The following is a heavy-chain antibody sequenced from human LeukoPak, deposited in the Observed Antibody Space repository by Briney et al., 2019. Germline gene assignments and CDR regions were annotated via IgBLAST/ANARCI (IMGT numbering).Heavy chain of an antibody. CDR2: ISGSGGAT. V-gene: IGHV3-23*01. CDR1: GFSFSSYG. CDR3: ARGGVDYYGSGTYYLMYYFDY. D-gene: IGHD3-10*01. J-gene: IGHJ4*02. Sequence: GGTLRLSCAASGFSFSSYGMSWVRQAPGKGLEWVSGISGSGGATYYADSVKGRFTISRDDPHNTLYLQMNSLRAEDTAVYFCARGGVDYYGSGTYYLMYYFDYWGQGALVTVSS.